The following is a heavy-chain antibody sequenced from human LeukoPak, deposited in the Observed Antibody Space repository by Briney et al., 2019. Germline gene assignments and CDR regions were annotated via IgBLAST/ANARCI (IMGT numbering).Heavy chain of an antibody. CDR1: GFAFESFT. CDR3: AKGLFSAYDKYLDS. Sequence: PEGSLRLSCAGSGFAFESFTMTWVRQAPGKGLEWVSLISATSSDINYAESVRGRFTISRDNAKNSLFLQMDSLRVEDTAIYYCAKGLFSAYDKYLDSWGQGTVVTVSS. J-gene: IGHJ4*02. D-gene: IGHD5-12*01. CDR2: ISATSSDI. V-gene: IGHV3-21*04.